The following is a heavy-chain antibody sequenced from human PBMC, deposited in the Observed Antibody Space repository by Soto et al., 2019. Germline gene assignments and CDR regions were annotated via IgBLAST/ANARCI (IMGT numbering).Heavy chain of an antibody. CDR1: GGIFSTYA. CDR2: IIPIFGTP. V-gene: IGHV1-69*01. D-gene: IGHD3-10*01. Sequence: QVQLVQSGAEVKKPGSSVKVSCKASGGIFSTYAMSWLRQAPGQGLEWMGGIIPIFGTPNYAQRFQGRVTISADESTSTDYMDLSRLGSEDTVVYYCPRDRDDYGSGNYYNRIDFWGQGTLVTVSS. CDR3: PRDRDDYGSGNYYNRIDF. J-gene: IGHJ4*02.